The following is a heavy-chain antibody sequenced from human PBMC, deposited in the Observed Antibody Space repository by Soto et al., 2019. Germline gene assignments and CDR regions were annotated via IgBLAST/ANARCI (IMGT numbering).Heavy chain of an antibody. Sequence: QVQLQESGPGLVKPSQTLSLTCTVSGGSISSGGYYWSWIRQHPGKGLEWIGYIYYSGSTYYNPSRKGRVTISVDTSKNQFSLKLSSVTAADTAVYYCARDRRGSRGSGSYTDYWGQGTLVTVSS. CDR2: IYYSGST. D-gene: IGHD3-10*01. J-gene: IGHJ4*02. CDR3: ARDRRGSRGSGSYTDY. V-gene: IGHV4-31*03. CDR1: GGSISSGGYY.